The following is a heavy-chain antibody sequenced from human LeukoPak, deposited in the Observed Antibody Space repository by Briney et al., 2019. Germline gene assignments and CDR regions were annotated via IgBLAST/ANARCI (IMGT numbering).Heavy chain of an antibody. D-gene: IGHD3-10*01. CDR3: ARAFSRGAFDI. CDR1: GGTFSSYA. V-gene: IGHV1-8*02. J-gene: IGHJ3*02. CDR2: MNPNSGNT. Sequence: GASVKVSCKASGGTFSSYAISWVRQAPGQGLEWMGWMNPNSGNTGYAQKFQGRATMTRNTSISTAYMELSSLRSEDTAVYYCARAFSRGAFDIWGQGTMVTVSS.